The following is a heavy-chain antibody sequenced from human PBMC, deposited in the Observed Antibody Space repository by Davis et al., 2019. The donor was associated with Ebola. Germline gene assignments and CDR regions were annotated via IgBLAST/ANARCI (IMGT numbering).Heavy chain of an antibody. J-gene: IGHJ5*02. CDR3: AKDQEQWLEVGWFDP. CDR2: IWYDGSNK. CDR1: GFTFSSYG. V-gene: IGHV3-33*06. Sequence: GESLKISCAASGFTFSSYGMHWVRQAPGKGLEWVAVIWYDGSNKYYADSVKGRFTISRDNSKNTLYVQMNSLRAEDTAVYYCAKDQEQWLEVGWFDPWGQGTLVTVSS. D-gene: IGHD6-19*01.